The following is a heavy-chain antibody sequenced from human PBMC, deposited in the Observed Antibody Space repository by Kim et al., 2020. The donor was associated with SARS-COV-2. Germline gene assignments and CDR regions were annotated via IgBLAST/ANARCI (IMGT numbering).Heavy chain of an antibody. V-gene: IGHV1-69*13. CDR2: IIPIFGTA. Sequence: SVKVSCKASGGTFSSYAISWVRQAPGQGLEWMGGIIPIFGTANYAQKFQGRVTITADESTSTAYMELSNLRSEDTAVYYCAREYVDTAMVVNWFDPWGQGTLVTVSS. J-gene: IGHJ5*02. CDR1: GGTFSSYA. CDR3: AREYVDTAMVVNWFDP. D-gene: IGHD5-18*01.